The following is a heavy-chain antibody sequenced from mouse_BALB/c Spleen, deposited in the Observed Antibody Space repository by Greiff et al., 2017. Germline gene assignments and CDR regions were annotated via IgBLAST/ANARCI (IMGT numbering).Heavy chain of an antibody. V-gene: IGHV1-54*01. D-gene: IGHD2-3*01. CDR3: AREGIYDGYYFAY. CDR2: INPGSGGT. Sequence: QVQLKESGAELVRPGTSVKVSCKASGYAFTNYLIEWVKQRPGQGLEWIGVINPGSGGTNYNEKFKGKSTLTADKSSSTAYMQLSSLTSDDSAVYFCAREGIYDGYYFAYWGQGTLVTVSA. CDR1: GYAFTNYL. J-gene: IGHJ3*01.